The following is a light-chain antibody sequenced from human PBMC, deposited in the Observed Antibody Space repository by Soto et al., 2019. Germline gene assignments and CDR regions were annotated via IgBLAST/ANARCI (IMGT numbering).Light chain of an antibody. CDR3: VLLYGGAWV. V-gene: IGLV7-43*01. CDR1: TGAVTSGYY. J-gene: IGLJ3*02. CDR2: RTS. Sequence: QTVVTQEPSLTVSRGGTVTLTCALTTGAVTSGYYPNWFQRKPGQALRTLIYRTSNKHSWTPARFSGSLLGGKAALTLSGVQPEDEADYYCVLLYGGAWVFGGGTNLTVL.